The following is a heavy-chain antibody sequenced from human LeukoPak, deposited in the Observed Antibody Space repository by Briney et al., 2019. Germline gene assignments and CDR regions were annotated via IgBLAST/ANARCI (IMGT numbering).Heavy chain of an antibody. CDR3: ATEAHLSGSYADY. CDR1: GFTFRSHA. CDR2: IYENGGTI. Sequence: GGSLRLSCVGSGFTFRSHAMSWVRQAPEKGLEFVSGIYENGGTIYYADSVKGRFSISRDNSKNTLYLQMNSLRAEDTAVYYCATEAHLSGSYADYWGQGTLVTVSS. V-gene: IGHV3-23*01. J-gene: IGHJ4*02. D-gene: IGHD1-26*01.